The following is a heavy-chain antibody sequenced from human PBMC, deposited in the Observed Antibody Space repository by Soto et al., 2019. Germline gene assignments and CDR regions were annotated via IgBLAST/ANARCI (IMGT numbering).Heavy chain of an antibody. CDR3: ARGGNFRRWLQSPRYFDY. D-gene: IGHD5-12*01. V-gene: IGHV4-34*01. J-gene: IGHJ4*02. CDR1: GGSFSGYY. Sequence: SETLSLTCAVYGGSFSGYYWSWIRQPPGKGLEWIGEINHSGSTNYNPSLKSRVTISVDTSKNQFSLKLSSVTAADTAVYYCARGGNFRRWLQSPRYFDYWGQGTLVTVSS. CDR2: INHSGST.